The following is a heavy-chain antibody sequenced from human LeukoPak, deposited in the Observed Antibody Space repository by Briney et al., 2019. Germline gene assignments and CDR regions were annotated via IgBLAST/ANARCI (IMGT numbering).Heavy chain of an antibody. D-gene: IGHD2-15*01. CDR3: ARLPNGVVAATFLYFQH. CDR1: GYSFTSYW. V-gene: IGHV5-51*01. CDR2: IYPGDSDT. J-gene: IGHJ1*01. Sequence: GESLKISCKGSGYSFTSYWIGWARQMPGKGLEWMGIIYPGDSDTRYSPSFQGQVTISADKSISTAYLQWSSLKASDTAMYYCARLPNGVVAATFLYFQHWGQGTLVTVSS.